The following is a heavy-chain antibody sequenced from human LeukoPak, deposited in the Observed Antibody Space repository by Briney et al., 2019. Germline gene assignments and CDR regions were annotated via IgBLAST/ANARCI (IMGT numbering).Heavy chain of an antibody. V-gene: IGHV1-58*01. CDR2: IIVGSGQT. D-gene: IGHD3-10*01. J-gene: IGHJ5*02. CDR1: GFTLINSA. Sequence: SVKVSSTASGFTLINSAVQWVRQARGQRLEWVGWIIVGSGQTRYAQKFQERVTITRDMSTSTAFLELSSLRSEDSAVYYCAAGDTLVRGVIIPFAPWGQGTLVTVSS. CDR3: AAGDTLVRGVIIPFAP.